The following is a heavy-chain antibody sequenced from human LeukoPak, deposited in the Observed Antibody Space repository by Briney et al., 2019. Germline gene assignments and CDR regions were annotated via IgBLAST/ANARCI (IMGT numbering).Heavy chain of an antibody. Sequence: APLKVSCEASGYTFTSYGISWGLQAPGQGLEWMGWISYYSGNTYYAQKLKGRVTLTEDTSIDTAYLELYSLRSEDTAVYYCASPSPDPINNWFETLGQGTLVTVSS. CDR3: ASPSPDPINNWFET. J-gene: IGHJ5*02. CDR2: ISYYSGNT. CDR1: GYTFTSYG. V-gene: IGHV1-18*01.